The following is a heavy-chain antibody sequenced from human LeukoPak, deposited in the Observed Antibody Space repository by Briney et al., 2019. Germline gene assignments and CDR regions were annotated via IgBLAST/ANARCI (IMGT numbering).Heavy chain of an antibody. J-gene: IGHJ4*02. CDR2: ISGSGGST. V-gene: IGHV3-23*01. Sequence: GGSLRLSCAASGFTFSSYAMSWVRQAPGKGLEWVSAISGSGGSTYYADSVKGRFTISRDNSKNTLYLQMNSLRAEDTAVYYSARRRPGYYYDSSGSSAPDFDYWGQGTLVTVSS. CDR1: GFTFSSYA. CDR3: ARRRPGYYYDSSGSSAPDFDY. D-gene: IGHD3-22*01.